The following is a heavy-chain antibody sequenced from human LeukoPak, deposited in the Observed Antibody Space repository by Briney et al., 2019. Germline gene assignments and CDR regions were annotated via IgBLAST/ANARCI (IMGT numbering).Heavy chain of an antibody. CDR3: AREGSSGYDARAFDI. V-gene: IGHV1-2*02. CDR2: INPNSGGT. J-gene: IGHJ3*02. D-gene: IGHD6-19*01. CDR1: GYTFTSYG. Sequence: GASVKVSCKASGYTFTSYGISWVRQAPGQGLEWMGWINPNSGGTNYAQKFQGRVTMTRDTSISTAYMELSRLRSDDTAVYYCAREGSSGYDARAFDIWGQGTMVTVSS.